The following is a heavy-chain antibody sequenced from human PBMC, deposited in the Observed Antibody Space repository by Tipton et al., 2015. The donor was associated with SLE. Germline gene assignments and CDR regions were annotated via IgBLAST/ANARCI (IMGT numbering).Heavy chain of an antibody. V-gene: IGHV4-34*01. CDR2: IDHSRST. CDR3: ARVVPRLIGAFDI. Sequence: TLSLTCAVYGGSFSVHYWSWSWIRQPPGKGLEWIGEIDHSRSTNYNPSLKSRVTISVDTSKNQFSLKLRSVTAADTAVYYCARVVPRLIGAFDIWGQGTVVTVSS. J-gene: IGHJ3*02. CDR1: GGSFSVHY. D-gene: IGHD2-2*01.